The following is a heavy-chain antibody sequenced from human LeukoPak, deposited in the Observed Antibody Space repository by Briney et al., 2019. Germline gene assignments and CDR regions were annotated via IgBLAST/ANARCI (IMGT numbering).Heavy chain of an antibody. Sequence: GGSLRLSCTASGFTFGDYAMSWFRQAPGKGLEWVGFIRSKAYGGTNEYAATVKSRFTISRDNSKSIAYLQMSSLKTEDTAVYCCTRDLFYGSGNFDYWGQGNLVTVSS. V-gene: IGHV3-49*03. J-gene: IGHJ4*02. D-gene: IGHD3-10*01. CDR1: GFTFGDYA. CDR3: TRDLFYGSGNFDY. CDR2: IRSKAYGGTN.